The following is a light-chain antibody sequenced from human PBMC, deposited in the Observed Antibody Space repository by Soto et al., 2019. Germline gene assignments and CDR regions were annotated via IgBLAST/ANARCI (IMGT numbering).Light chain of an antibody. CDR3: HQYYSTPT. V-gene: IGKV4-1*01. Sequence: LVMTQSPDSLAVSLGARATINYKSSQSVLYSSNNKNYLAWCQQKPGQPPKLLIYWASTRESGVPDRFSGSGSGTDFTLTISSLQADDVAVYYCHQYYSTPTFGGGTKVDIK. CDR2: WAS. J-gene: IGKJ4*01. CDR1: QSVLYSSNNKNY.